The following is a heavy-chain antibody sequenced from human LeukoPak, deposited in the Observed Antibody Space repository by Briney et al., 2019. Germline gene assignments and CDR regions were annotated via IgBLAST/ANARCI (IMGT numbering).Heavy chain of an antibody. Sequence: SETLSLTCAVYGGSFSGYYWSWIRQSPGKGLEWIGEINHSGSTNYNPSLKSRVTISVDTSKNQFSLKLSSVTAADTAVYYCARRHYYDSSGYYDYWGQGTLVTVSS. V-gene: IGHV4-34*01. J-gene: IGHJ4*02. CDR1: GGSFSGYY. D-gene: IGHD3-22*01. CDR2: INHSGST. CDR3: ARRHYYDSSGYYDY.